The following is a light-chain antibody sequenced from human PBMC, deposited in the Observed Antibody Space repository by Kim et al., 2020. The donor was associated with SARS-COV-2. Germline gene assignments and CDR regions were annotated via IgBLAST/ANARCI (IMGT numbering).Light chain of an antibody. V-gene: IGKV1-39*01. J-gene: IGKJ2*01. CDR3: QQGYSTLHT. Sequence: IQMTQSPSSLSASVGDRVTITCRASQIINSHLNWYQQKPGKAAKLLIYATSTLQSGVPSRFSGSGSGTDFTLTISSLHPDDIAAYYCQQGYSTLHTFGQGTKLEI. CDR1: QIINSH. CDR2: ATS.